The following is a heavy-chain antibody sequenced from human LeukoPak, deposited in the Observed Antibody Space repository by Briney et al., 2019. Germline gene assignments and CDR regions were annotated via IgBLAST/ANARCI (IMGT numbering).Heavy chain of an antibody. CDR1: GFTFDDYA. J-gene: IGHJ4*02. V-gene: IGHV3-9*01. D-gene: IGHD6-6*01. CDR3: ARGRSSSSQPDY. Sequence: PGGSLRLSCAASGFTFDDYAMHWVRQAPGKGLEWVSGISWNSGSIGYADSVKGRFTISRDNAKNSLYLQMNSLRAEDTAVYYCARGRSSSSQPDYWGQGTLVTVSS. CDR2: ISWNSGSI.